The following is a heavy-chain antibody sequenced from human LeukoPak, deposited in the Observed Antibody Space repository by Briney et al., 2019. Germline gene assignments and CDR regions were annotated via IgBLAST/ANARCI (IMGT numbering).Heavy chain of an antibody. Sequence: SETLSLTXTVSGGSISSGSYYWRWLRQPAGTGLEWIGRIYTSGSTNYNPSLKSRVTISVDTSKNQFSLKLSSVTAADTAVYYCASSRTYYYDSSGYRSMNWGQGTLVTVSS. CDR3: ASSRTYYYDSSGYRSMN. J-gene: IGHJ4*02. V-gene: IGHV4-61*02. D-gene: IGHD3-22*01. CDR2: IYTSGST. CDR1: GGSISSGSYY.